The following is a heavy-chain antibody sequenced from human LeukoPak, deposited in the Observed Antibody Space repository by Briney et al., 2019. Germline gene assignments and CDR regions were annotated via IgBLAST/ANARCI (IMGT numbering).Heavy chain of an antibody. J-gene: IGHJ4*02. CDR2: INPSGGST. V-gene: IGHV1-46*01. D-gene: IGHD4-17*01. CDR1: GYTFTSYY. Sequence: ASVKVSCKASGYTFTSYYIHWVRQAPGQGLEWMGIINPSGGSTSYAQKFQGRVTMTRDTSTSTVYMELSSLRSEDTAVYYCATSYGDYVPFDYWGQGTLVTVSS. CDR3: ATSYGDYVPFDY.